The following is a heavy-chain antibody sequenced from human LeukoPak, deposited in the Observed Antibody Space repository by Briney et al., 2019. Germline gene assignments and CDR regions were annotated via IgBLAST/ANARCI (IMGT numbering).Heavy chain of an antibody. J-gene: IGHJ5*02. CDR1: GFTFSSYA. CDR2: ISGSGGST. CDR3: ARSGSYYPNWFDP. Sequence: GGSLRLSCAASGFTFSSYAMSWVRQGPGKGLEWVSAISGSGGSTYYADSVKGRFTISRDNSKNTLYLQMNSLRAEDTAVYYCARSGSYYPNWFDPWGQGTLVTVSS. V-gene: IGHV3-23*01. D-gene: IGHD3-10*01.